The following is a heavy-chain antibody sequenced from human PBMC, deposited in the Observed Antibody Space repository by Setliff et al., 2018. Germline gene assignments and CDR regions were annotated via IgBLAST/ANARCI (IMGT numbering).Heavy chain of an antibody. Sequence: WASVKVSCKASGYTFTSRYMHWVRQAPGLGLEWMGTINPSSGRTSYAQKFQGRVTMTRDTSTSTVYMDMSSLRSEDTAVYYCARDVFPYHYEGAFDIWGQGTMVT. CDR1: GYTFTSRY. CDR2: INPSSGRT. D-gene: IGHD3-22*01. CDR3: ARDVFPYHYEGAFDI. V-gene: IGHV1-46*01. J-gene: IGHJ3*02.